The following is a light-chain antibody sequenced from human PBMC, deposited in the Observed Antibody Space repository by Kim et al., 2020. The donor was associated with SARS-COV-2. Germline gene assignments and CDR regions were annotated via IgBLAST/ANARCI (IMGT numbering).Light chain of an antibody. J-gene: IGLJ2*01. CDR2: LNGDGSH. V-gene: IGLV4-69*01. CDR3: QTWDTGIQV. CDR1: SGHSNYA. Sequence: QLVLTQSPSASASLGASVKLACTLDSGHSNYAIAWHQQQPEKGPRYLMKLNGDGSHTKGDGIPDRFSGSSSGAERYLTISGLQSEDEADYYCQTWDTGIQVFGGGTKVTVL.